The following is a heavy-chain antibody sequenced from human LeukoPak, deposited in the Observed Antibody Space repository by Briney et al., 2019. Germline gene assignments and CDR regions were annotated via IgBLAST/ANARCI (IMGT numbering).Heavy chain of an antibody. D-gene: IGHD4-17*01. CDR3: ARAGGSTVSHSDY. CDR1: GFTFSSYS. Sequence: GGSLRLSCAASGFTFSSYSMNWIRQAPGKGLEWVSSNSSSTSYIYYADSVKGRFTISKDNAKNSLYLQMNSLRAEDTAVYYCARAGGSTVSHSDYWGQGTLVTVSS. V-gene: IGHV3-21*01. J-gene: IGHJ4*02. CDR2: NSSSTSYI.